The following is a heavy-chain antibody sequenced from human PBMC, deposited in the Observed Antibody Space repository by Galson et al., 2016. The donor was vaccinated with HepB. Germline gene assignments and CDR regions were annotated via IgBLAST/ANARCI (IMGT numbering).Heavy chain of an antibody. D-gene: IGHD3-22*01. CDR3: ARMVVVTNHFDY. CDR2: IDWDDDK. CDR1: GFSLSTSGMC. J-gene: IGHJ4*02. Sequence: PALVKPTQTLTLTCTFSGFSLSTSGMCVSWIRQPPGKALEWLARIDWDDDKYYSTSLKTRLTISKDTSKNQVVLTMTNTDPVDTATYYCARMVVVTNHFDYWGQGTLVTVSS. V-gene: IGHV2-70*11.